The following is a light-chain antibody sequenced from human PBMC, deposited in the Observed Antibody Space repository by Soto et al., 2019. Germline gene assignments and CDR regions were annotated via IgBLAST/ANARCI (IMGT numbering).Light chain of an antibody. J-gene: IGKJ2*01. CDR2: GAS. CDR1: QSVSSK. V-gene: IGKV3-15*01. CDR3: QQYNNWPPGT. Sequence: EIVMTQSPATLSVSPGERATLSCRASQSVSSKLAWYQQKPGQAPRLLIYGASTRASGIPARFSGSGSGTDFTLTISSLQSEDFAVYYCQQYNNWPPGTFGQGTKLEIK.